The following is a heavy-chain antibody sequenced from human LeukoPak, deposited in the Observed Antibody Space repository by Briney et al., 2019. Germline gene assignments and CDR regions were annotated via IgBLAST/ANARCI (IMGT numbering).Heavy chain of an antibody. D-gene: IGHD3-16*02. Sequence: SVKVSCKASGGTFSSYAISWVRQAPGQGLEWMGGIIPIFDTANYAQKFQGRVTITTDESTSTAYMELSSLRSEDTAVYYCARSGGDDYVWGSYPLNWFDPWGQGTLVTVSS. V-gene: IGHV1-69*05. CDR3: ARSGGDDYVWGSYPLNWFDP. CDR2: IIPIFDTA. CDR1: GGTFSSYA. J-gene: IGHJ5*02.